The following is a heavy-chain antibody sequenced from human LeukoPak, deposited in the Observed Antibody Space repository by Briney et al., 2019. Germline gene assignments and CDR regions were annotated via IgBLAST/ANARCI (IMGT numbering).Heavy chain of an antibody. J-gene: IGHJ4*02. CDR2: INWNGGST. CDR1: GFTFDDYG. D-gene: IGHD3-9*01. Sequence: PGGSLRLSCTASGFTFDDYGMSWVRQAPGKGLEWVSGINWNGGSTGYADSVKGRFTISRDNVKNSLHLQMNSLRVEDTALYYCARGRMGYDILTGYSPFDFWGQGTLVTVSS. CDR3: ARGRMGYDILTGYSPFDF. V-gene: IGHV3-20*04.